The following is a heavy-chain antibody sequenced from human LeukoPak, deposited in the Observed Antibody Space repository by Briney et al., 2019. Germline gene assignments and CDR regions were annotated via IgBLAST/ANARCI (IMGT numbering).Heavy chain of an antibody. J-gene: IGHJ5*02. CDR1: GFSVDNNY. V-gene: IGHV3-53*01. D-gene: IGHD3-10*01. Sequence: GGSLRLSCAASGFSVDNNYMAWVRQAPGKGLEWVSLIYSGGSSFYADSVKGRFTISRDISKNTLFLQMNSLRAEDTAVYYCAKDRYGSGTYGSFDPWGQGTLVTVSS. CDR2: IYSGGSS. CDR3: AKDRYGSGTYGSFDP.